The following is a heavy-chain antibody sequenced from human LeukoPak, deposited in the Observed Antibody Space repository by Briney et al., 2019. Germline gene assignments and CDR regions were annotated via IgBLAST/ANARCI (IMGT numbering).Heavy chain of an antibody. V-gene: IGHV4-61*01. CDR3: ARVIVGVTIPLYYFDY. CDR1: GGSFSSGSYY. D-gene: IGHD1-26*01. J-gene: IGHJ4*02. Sequence: PSETLSLTCTVSGGSFSSGSYYWTWIRQPPGKGLEWIGLIYYSGSTNYNPSLKSRVTISVDASKNQFSLRLSSVTAADTAVYYCARVIVGVTIPLYYFDYWGQGTLVTVSS. CDR2: IYYSGST.